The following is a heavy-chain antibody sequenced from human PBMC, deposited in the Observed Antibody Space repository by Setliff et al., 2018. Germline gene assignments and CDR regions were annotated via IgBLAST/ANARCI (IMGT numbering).Heavy chain of an antibody. J-gene: IGHJ5*01. D-gene: IGHD5-18*01. CDR2: IWHDGGNK. CDR3: ARSPGWIPWFDS. V-gene: IGHV3-33*08. Sequence: PGGSLRLSCAASGFTFSNYRMHWVRQAPGKGLEWVAVIWHDGGNKYHADSVKGRFTISRDNAKFSVHLQMNSLGAEDTAVYYCARSPGWIPWFDSWGQGTLVTVSS. CDR1: GFTFSNYR.